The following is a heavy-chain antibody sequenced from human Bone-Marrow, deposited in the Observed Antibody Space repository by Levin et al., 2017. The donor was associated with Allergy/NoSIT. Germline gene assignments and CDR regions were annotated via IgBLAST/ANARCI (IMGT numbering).Heavy chain of an antibody. Sequence: GGSLRLSCAASGFTVSNNYMKWVRQAPGKGLEWVSLIYSGGNTYYADSVKGRFTISRDNSKNTLYLQMNSLRAEETAVYYCAARTPGIGHSWGQGTLVTVSS. CDR2: IYSGGNT. V-gene: IGHV3-53*01. J-gene: IGHJ4*02. D-gene: IGHD6-13*01. CDR1: GFTVSNNY. CDR3: AARTPGIGHS.